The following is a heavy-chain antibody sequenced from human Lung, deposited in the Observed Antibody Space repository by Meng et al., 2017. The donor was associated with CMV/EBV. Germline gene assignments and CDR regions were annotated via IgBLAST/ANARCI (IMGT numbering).Heavy chain of an antibody. CDR3: AKGKWGGYYYYYGREV. J-gene: IGHJ6*02. D-gene: IGHD1-26*01. Sequence: GGSLRLSCAASGFILSSYWMSWVRQAPGKGLEWVANIKQDGSEKYYVDSVRGRFTISRDNSKNMLYLQMNSLRAEDSAVYFCAKGKWGGYYYYYGREVWGRGTXVTVSS. CDR1: GFILSSYW. CDR2: IKQDGSEK. V-gene: IGHV3-7*03.